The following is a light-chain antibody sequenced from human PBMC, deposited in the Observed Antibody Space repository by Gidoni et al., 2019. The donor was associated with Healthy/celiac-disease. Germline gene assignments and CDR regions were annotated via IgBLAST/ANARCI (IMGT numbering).Light chain of an antibody. V-gene: IGLV3-1*01. Sequence: SYALTPPPSVSVSPGQTASLTRSGEKLGDKYACWYQQKPGQSPVLVIYQDSKRPSGIPERFSGSNSGNTATLTISGTQAMDEADYYCQAWDSSTVVFGGGTKLTV. J-gene: IGLJ2*01. CDR3: QAWDSSTVV. CDR2: QDS. CDR1: KLGDKY.